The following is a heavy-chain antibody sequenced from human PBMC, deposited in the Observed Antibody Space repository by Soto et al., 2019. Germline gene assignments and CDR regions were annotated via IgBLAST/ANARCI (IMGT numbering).Heavy chain of an antibody. CDR1: GGTFSSYT. CDR3: ARENRYSTMALDY. D-gene: IGHD3-10*01. CDR2: IIPILGIA. Sequence: QVQLVQSGAEVKKPGSSVKVSCKASGGTFSSYTISWVRQAPGQGLEWKGRIIPILGIANYAQKFQGRVTITADKSTSTAYMELSSLRSEDTAVYYCARENRYSTMALDYWGQGTLVTVSS. J-gene: IGHJ4*02. V-gene: IGHV1-69*08.